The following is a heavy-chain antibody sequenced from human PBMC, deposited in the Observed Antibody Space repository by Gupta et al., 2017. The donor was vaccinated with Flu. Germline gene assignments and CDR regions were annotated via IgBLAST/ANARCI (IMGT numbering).Heavy chain of an antibody. CDR1: GFRFSDYA. J-gene: IGHJ4*02. D-gene: IGHD5-12*01. CDR3: ARVGPGYPKLDY. Sequence: VQLVASGGGLAQPGGALRLSCAGSGFRFSDYAMFWVRQGPGKRLEYVSTINNNGLSTYDADSVKGRFTVARDNANNTLYLQLGSLRIDDMGVYFCARVGPGYPKLDYWGQGLPVTVSS. CDR2: INNNGLST. V-gene: IGHV3-64*07.